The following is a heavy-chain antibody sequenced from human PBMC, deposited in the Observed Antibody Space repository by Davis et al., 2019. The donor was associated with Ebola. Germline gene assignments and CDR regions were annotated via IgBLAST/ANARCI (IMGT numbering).Heavy chain of an antibody. Sequence: PGGSLRLSCAASGFTFSSYSMNWVRQAPGKGLEWVSSISSSSTYIYYADSVKGRFTISRDNAKNSLYLQMNGLRAEDTAVYYCTRDLELSGGMDVWGQGTTVTVSS. CDR1: GFTFSSYS. CDR3: TRDLELSGGMDV. CDR2: ISSSSTYI. V-gene: IGHV3-21*01. D-gene: IGHD3-16*02. J-gene: IGHJ6*02.